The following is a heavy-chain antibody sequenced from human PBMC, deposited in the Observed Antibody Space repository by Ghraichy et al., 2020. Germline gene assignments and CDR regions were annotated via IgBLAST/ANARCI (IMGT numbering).Heavy chain of an antibody. CDR1: GFTFSSYG. CDR2: IRFDGSNK. J-gene: IGHJ6*02. V-gene: IGHV3-30*02. D-gene: IGHD6-19*01. Sequence: GGSLRLSCAVSGFTFSSYGMHWVRQAPGKGLEWVAFIRFDGSNKNYLDSVKGRFTISRDNSQNTLSLQMNSLRPEDTAVYYCVGSAWYSPVDYYYYGMDVWGQGTAVTVSS. CDR3: VGSAWYSPVDYYYYGMDV.